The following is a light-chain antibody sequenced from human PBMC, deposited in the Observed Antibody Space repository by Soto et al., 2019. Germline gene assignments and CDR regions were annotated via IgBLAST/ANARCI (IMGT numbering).Light chain of an antibody. J-gene: IGKJ1*01. Sequence: DIQMTQSPSTLSASVGDTVTITCRASHRMSGWLAWHQQKPGKAPKLLIYDVSALKRGVPPRFSGSGSCRQLSLTISSLQPDDFETEYCQQYDSFLGAVGHRTKVDIK. CDR1: HRMSGW. CDR2: DVS. CDR3: QQYDSFLGA. V-gene: IGKV1-5*01.